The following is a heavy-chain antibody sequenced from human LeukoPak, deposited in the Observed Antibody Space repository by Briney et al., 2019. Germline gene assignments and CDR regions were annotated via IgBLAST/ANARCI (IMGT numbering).Heavy chain of an antibody. V-gene: IGHV4-31*11. CDR1: GASISSGGYY. D-gene: IGHD6-6*01. CDR3: ARIERSSYSLGFDY. Sequence: SETLSLTCAVSGASISSGGYYWSWIRQHPGKGLEWIGHIYYSVTSFYNPSLTSRVTISVDTSKNQFSLKLTSVNDADTAVYYCARIERSSYSLGFDYWGQGTLVTVSS. J-gene: IGHJ4*02. CDR2: IYYSVTS.